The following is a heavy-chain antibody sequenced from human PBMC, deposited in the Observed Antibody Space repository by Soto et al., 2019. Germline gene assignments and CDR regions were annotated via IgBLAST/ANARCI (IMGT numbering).Heavy chain of an antibody. D-gene: IGHD4-17*01. CDR2: IKQDGSEK. CDR3: ARDRADDYGDYGPIDY. J-gene: IGHJ4*02. Sequence: GGSLRLSCAASGFTFSSYWMSWVRQAPGKGLEWVANIKQDGSEKYYVDSVKGRFTISRDNAKNSLYLQMNSLRAEDTAVHYCARDRADDYGDYGPIDYWGQGTLVTVSS. CDR1: GFTFSSYW. V-gene: IGHV3-7*01.